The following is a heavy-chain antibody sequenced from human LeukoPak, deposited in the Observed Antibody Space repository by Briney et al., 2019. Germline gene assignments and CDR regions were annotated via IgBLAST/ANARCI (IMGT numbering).Heavy chain of an antibody. Sequence: GGSLRLSCAASGFTFSSYAMSWVRRAPGKGLEWISAISGSGGSTYYADSVKGRFTISRDNSKNTLYLQMNSLRAEDTAVYYCAKALMVRGVISQYWGQGTLVTVSS. CDR3: AKALMVRGVISQY. D-gene: IGHD3-10*01. CDR2: ISGSGGST. V-gene: IGHV3-23*01. CDR1: GFTFSSYA. J-gene: IGHJ4*02.